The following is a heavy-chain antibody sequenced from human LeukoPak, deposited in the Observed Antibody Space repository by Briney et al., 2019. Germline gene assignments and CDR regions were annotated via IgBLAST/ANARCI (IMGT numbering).Heavy chain of an antibody. Sequence: GGSLRLSCAASGFTVSRNHMSWVRQAPGKGLEWVSLIYSGGSIHYADSVRGRFTISRDNYKNTLYLQMNSLRAEDTAVYYCARVDSGFDHWGQGTVVTVSS. J-gene: IGHJ5*02. CDR3: ARVDSGFDH. CDR1: GFTVSRNH. V-gene: IGHV3-53*01. CDR2: IYSGGSI. D-gene: IGHD5-12*01.